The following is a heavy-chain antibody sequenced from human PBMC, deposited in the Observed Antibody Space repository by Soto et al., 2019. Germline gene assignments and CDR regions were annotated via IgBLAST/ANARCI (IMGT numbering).Heavy chain of an antibody. CDR3: ARMPYGDYGYYFDY. CDR1: GFTFSSYA. CDR2: ISYDGSNK. D-gene: IGHD4-17*01. V-gene: IGHV3-30-3*01. J-gene: IGHJ4*02. Sequence: GXSLRLSCAASGFTFSSYAIHWVLQAPGKGLEWVAVISYDGSNKYYADSVKGRFTISRDNSKNTLYLQMNSLRAEDTAVYYCARMPYGDYGYYFDYWGQGTLVTVSS.